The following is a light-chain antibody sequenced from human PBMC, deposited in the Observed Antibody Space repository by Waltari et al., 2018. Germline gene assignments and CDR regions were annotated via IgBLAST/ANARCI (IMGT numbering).Light chain of an antibody. J-gene: IGLJ2*01. Sequence: QPALTQPAPVSGPPGQPITISATGTSSEVGNYNRVPWYQQHPGKAPNLMIYAVSKRPSGVSDRFSGSKSGDMASLTISGLQPEDEAEYFCSSYAGSSKGVFGGGTKVTVL. CDR1: SSEVGNYNR. V-gene: IGLV2-23*02. CDR3: SSYAGSSKGV. CDR2: AVS.